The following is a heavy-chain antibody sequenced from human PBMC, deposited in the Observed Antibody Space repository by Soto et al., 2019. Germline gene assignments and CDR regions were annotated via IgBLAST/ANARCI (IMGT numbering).Heavy chain of an antibody. V-gene: IGHV1-3*01. CDR1: GYTFTSYA. Sequence: ASVKVSCKASGYTFTSYAMHWVRQAPGQRLEWMGWINAGNGNTKYSQKFQGRVTITRDTSASTAYMELSSLRSEDTAVYYCARVPALLWFGELLYRPNWFDPWGQGTLVTVSS. CDR3: ARVPALLWFGELLYRPNWFDP. CDR2: INAGNGNT. J-gene: IGHJ5*02. D-gene: IGHD3-10*01.